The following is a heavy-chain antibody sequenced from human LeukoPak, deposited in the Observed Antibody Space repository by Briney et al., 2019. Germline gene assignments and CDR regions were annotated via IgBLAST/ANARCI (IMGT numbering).Heavy chain of an antibody. CDR3: ARLKLMVAPDY. J-gene: IGHJ4*02. CDR2: INLVGGHT. D-gene: IGHD2-8*01. V-gene: IGHV3-20*04. Sequence: PGGCLSPSWPPAAFSFDNYCTGWVCQAPGGWSGWVSCINLVGGHTGYADSVKGRFTMSRDKAKNSQYLQMNSLRGEDTALYYCARLKLMVAPDYWGEGSLVAASS. CDR1: AFSFDNYC.